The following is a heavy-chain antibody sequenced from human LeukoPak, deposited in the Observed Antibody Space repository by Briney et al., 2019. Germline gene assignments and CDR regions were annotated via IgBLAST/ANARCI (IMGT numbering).Heavy chain of an antibody. Sequence: ASVKVSCKASGYTFTSYDINWVRQATGQGLEWMGRMNPDSGNTGYAQKFQGRVTITRNTSISTAYMELSSLRSEDTAVYYCARAYGGNSVWYNWFDPWGQGTLSPSPQ. CDR3: ARAYGGNSVWYNWFDP. J-gene: IGHJ5*02. CDR2: MNPDSGNT. CDR1: GYTFTSYD. V-gene: IGHV1-8*03. D-gene: IGHD4-23*01.